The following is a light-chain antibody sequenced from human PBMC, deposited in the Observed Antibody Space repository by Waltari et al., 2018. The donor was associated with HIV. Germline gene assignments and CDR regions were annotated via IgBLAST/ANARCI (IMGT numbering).Light chain of an antibody. J-gene: IGKJ1*01. Sequence: VMTPSPATLSVSRGERPAFPRRASQSIAKNVAGYQHKPGQAPRLLIYGVSTRGTGSPARFSGSGSWTECTLTISSLQSEDFAVDYCQQYDDGPPWTFGEGTKVEI. CDR3: QQYDDGPPWT. V-gene: IGKV3-15*01. CDR2: GVS. CDR1: QSIAKN.